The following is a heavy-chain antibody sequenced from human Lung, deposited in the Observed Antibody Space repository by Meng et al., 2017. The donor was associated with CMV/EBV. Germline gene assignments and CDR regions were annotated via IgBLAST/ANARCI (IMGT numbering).Heavy chain of an antibody. CDR3: AHRALYYDFWGGYYMPRYGMDV. D-gene: IGHD3-3*01. CDR1: GFSLSTSGVG. CDR2: IYWNDDK. V-gene: IGHV2-5*01. J-gene: IGHJ6*02. Sequence: SGPTLVXPTQTLTLTCTFSGFSLSTSGVGVRWIRQPPGKALEWLALIYWNDDKRYSPSLKSRLTITKDTSKNQVVLTMTNMDPVDTATYCCAHRALYYDFWGGYYMPRYGMDVWGQGXTVTVSS.